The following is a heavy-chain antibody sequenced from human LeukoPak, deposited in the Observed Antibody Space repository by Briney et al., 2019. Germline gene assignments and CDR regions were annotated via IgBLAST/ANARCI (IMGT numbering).Heavy chain of an antibody. CDR1: GGSISSYY. J-gene: IGHJ3*02. CDR2: IYYTGST. Sequence: SETLSLTCTVSGGSISSYYWSWIRQSPGKGLEWIGYIYYTGSTNYNPSLKSRVTMSLDTSQNQVSLRLSSVTAADTAVYYCARVGGIFVVLPTSLVGAAFDIWGQGTMVTVSS. V-gene: IGHV4-59*01. CDR3: ARVGGIFVVLPTSLVGAAFDI. D-gene: IGHD2-2*01.